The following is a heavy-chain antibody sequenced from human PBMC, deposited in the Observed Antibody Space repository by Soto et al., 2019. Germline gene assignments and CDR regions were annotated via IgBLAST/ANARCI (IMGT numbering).Heavy chain of an antibody. CDR3: AREGIRGAARKAPWFDP. Sequence: ASVKVSCKASGYTFTSYDINWVRQATGQGLEWMGWMNPNSGNTGYAQKFQGRVTMTRNTSITTAYMELSSLRSDDTAVHYCAREGIRGAARKAPWFDPWGKGTLVTGSS. J-gene: IGHJ5*02. CDR1: GYTFTSYD. CDR2: MNPNSGNT. D-gene: IGHD6-6*01. V-gene: IGHV1-8*01.